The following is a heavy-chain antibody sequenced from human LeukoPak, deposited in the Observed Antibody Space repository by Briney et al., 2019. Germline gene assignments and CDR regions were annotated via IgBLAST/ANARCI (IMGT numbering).Heavy chain of an antibody. V-gene: IGHV3-30*18. J-gene: IGHJ4*02. D-gene: IGHD6-6*01. CDR1: GFTFSSYG. CDR2: ISYDGSNK. Sequence: GRSLRLSCAASGFTFSSYGIHWVRQAPGKGLEWVAVISYDGSNKYYADSVKGRFTISRDNSKNTLYLQMNSLRAEDTAVYYCAKDLARSVGFDYWGQGTLVTVSS. CDR3: AKDLARSVGFDY.